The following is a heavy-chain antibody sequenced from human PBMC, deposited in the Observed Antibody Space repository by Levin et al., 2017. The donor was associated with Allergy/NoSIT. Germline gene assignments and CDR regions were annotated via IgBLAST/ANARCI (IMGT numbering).Heavy chain of an antibody. J-gene: IGHJ4*02. CDR1: GDTFTSYG. CDR3: ARREDPYCRSATCYFGPGDS. CDR2: IIPMFGTT. D-gene: IGHD2-2*01. V-gene: IGHV1-69*13. Sequence: AASVKVSCKASGDTFTSYGVSWVRQARGQGLEWMGGIIPMFGTTNYAQKFEGRVSIIADDSTSTAHMELRSLTSEDTAVYYCARREDPYCRSATCYFGPGDSWGQGTLVTVSS.